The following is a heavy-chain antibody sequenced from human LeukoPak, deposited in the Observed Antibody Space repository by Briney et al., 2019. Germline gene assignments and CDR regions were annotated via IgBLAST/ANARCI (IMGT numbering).Heavy chain of an antibody. CDR2: INPSGGST. D-gene: IGHD3-10*01. V-gene: IGHV1-46*01. CDR1: EYTFTSYY. Sequence: GASVKVSCKASEYTFTSYYIHWARQAPGQGHEWMGIINPSGGSTSYAQKFQGRVTMTRDTSTSTVYMELSSLRSEDTAVYYCARDNYYGSGSYYSDYWGQGTLVTVSS. CDR3: ARDNYYGSGSYYSDY. J-gene: IGHJ4*02.